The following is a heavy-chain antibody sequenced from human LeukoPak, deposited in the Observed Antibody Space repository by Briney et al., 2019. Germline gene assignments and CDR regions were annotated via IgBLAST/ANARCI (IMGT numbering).Heavy chain of an antibody. Sequence: PGRSPRLFCAASGFTFDDYAMHWVRQAPGKGLEGVSGISWNSGSIGYADSVKGRFTISRDNAKNSLYLQMNSLRAEATALYYCAKDYGSGSYLPYFDYWGQGTLVTVSS. CDR3: AKDYGSGSYLPYFDY. J-gene: IGHJ4*02. D-gene: IGHD3-10*01. V-gene: IGHV3-9*01. CDR2: ISWNSGSI. CDR1: GFTFDDYA.